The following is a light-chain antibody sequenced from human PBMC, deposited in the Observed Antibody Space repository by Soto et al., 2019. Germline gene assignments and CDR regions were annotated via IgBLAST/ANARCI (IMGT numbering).Light chain of an antibody. J-gene: IGKJ5*01. CDR3: QQANSFPIT. CDR2: GAS. Sequence: EIVLTQSPGTLSLSPGERATLSCRASQTLSSSYLAWYQHKPGQAPRLLIYGASNRATGIPDRFSGSESGTDFTLTISSLQPEDFATYYCQQANSFPITFGQGTRLEIK. CDR1: QTLSSSY. V-gene: IGKV3-20*01.